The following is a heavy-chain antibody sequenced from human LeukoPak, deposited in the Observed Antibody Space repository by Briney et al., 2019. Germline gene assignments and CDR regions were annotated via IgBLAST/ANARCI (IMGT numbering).Heavy chain of an antibody. Sequence: PGGSLRLSCAASGFTFSSYGMHWVRQAPGKGLEWVAVISYDGSNKYFADSVKGRFTISRDNSKNTLYLQMNSLRAEDTAVYYCAKDRTDADIVATIFDYWGQGTLVTVSS. CDR3: AKDRTDADIVATIFDY. CDR1: GFTFSSYG. J-gene: IGHJ4*02. V-gene: IGHV3-30*18. CDR2: ISYDGSNK. D-gene: IGHD5-12*01.